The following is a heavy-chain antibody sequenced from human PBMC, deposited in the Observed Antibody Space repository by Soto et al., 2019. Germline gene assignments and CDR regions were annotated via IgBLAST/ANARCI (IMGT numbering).Heavy chain of an antibody. Sequence: SETLSLTCTVSGASISSSYWSWFRQPPGKGLEWIGYTYYSGSTNYNPSLKSRVTISVDTSTNQLPLKLSSVSAADTAVYYCAREIVTAGGNNYFDPWGPGTLVTVSS. D-gene: IGHD2-21*02. J-gene: IGHJ5*02. CDR1: GASISSSY. CDR2: TYYSGST. V-gene: IGHV4-59*01. CDR3: AREIVTAGGNNYFDP.